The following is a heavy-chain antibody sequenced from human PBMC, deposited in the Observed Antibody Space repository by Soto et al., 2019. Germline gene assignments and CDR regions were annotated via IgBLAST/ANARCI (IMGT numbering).Heavy chain of an antibody. CDR3: ARGQEWIGAASDAFDI. CDR1: GYTFTSYD. Sequence: ASVKVSCKASGYTFTSYDINWVRQATGQGLEWMGWMNPNSGNTGYAQKFQGRVTMTRNTSISTAYMELSSLRSEDTAVYYCARGQEWIGAASDAFDIWGQGTMVTVSS. D-gene: IGHD6-13*01. V-gene: IGHV1-8*01. CDR2: MNPNSGNT. J-gene: IGHJ3*02.